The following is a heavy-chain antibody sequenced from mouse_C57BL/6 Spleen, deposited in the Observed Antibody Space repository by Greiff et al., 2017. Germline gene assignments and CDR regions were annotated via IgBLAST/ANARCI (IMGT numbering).Heavy chain of an antibody. CDR1: GYTFTSYW. Sequence: QVQLQQPGAELVKPGASVKMSCKASGYTFTSYWITWVKQRPGQGLEWIGDIYPGSGSTNYNEKFKSKATLTVDTSSSTAYMQLSSLTSEDSAVYYCARQDYGSDEGVAYWGQGTLVTVSA. D-gene: IGHD2-2*01. CDR2: IYPGSGST. CDR3: ARQDYGSDEGVAY. J-gene: IGHJ3*01. V-gene: IGHV1-55*01.